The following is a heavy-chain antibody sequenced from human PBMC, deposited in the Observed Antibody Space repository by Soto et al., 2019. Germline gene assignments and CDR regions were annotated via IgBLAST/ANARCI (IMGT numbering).Heavy chain of an antibody. D-gene: IGHD4-17*01. J-gene: IGHJ4*02. CDR2: ISYDGNNR. CDR1: GFTFSRNT. Sequence: QVQLVESGGGVVQPGRSLRLSCAASGFTFSRNTMHWVRQAPGKGLEWVAVISYDGNNRYFADSVKGRFTIFRDNPKNTLYLQMNILRAEDTAVYYCASYYGAYLLDYWGQGTLVTVSS. CDR3: ASYYGAYLLDY. V-gene: IGHV3-30-3*01.